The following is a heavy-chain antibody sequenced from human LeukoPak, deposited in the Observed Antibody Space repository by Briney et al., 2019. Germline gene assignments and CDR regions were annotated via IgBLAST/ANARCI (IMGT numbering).Heavy chain of an antibody. Sequence: ASVKVSCKASGGTFNTYSISWVRQAPGQGLEWMGGIIPIFGTAKYAQKFQGRVTITADESTSTAYMELSSLRCEDTAVYYCAREWGHDSSGYYYGYWGQGTLVTASS. D-gene: IGHD3-22*01. CDR2: IIPIFGTA. CDR3: AREWGHDSSGYYYGY. V-gene: IGHV1-69*13. CDR1: GGTFNTYS. J-gene: IGHJ4*02.